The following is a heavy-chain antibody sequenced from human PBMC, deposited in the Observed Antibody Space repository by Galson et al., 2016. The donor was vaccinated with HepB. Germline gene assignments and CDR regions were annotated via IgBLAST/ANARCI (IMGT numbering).Heavy chain of an antibody. V-gene: IGHV3-33*06. CDR2: IWNDGTKK. CDR3: TNGGSRGDAFES. Sequence: SLRLSCAASGFTLATYGMHWVRQAPGKGLEWVAVIWNDGTKKYYGDSVKGRFTISKDDSKNKLYLQMNSLRSEDTAVYYCTNGGSRGDAFESWGQGKLVTVSS. J-gene: IGHJ3*01. D-gene: IGHD2-15*01. CDR1: GFTLATYG.